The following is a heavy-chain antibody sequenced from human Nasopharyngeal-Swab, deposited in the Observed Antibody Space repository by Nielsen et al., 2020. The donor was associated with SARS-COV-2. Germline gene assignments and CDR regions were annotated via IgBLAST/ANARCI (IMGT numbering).Heavy chain of an antibody. CDR2: ISAYNGNT. D-gene: IGHD3-22*01. J-gene: IGHJ6*02. V-gene: IGHV1-18*01. Sequence: WVRQAPGQGLEWMGWISAYNGNTNYARKLQGRVTMTTDTSTSTAYMELRSLRSDDTAVYYCARVPGYYDRYGMDVWGQGTTVTVSS. CDR3: ARVPGYYDRYGMDV.